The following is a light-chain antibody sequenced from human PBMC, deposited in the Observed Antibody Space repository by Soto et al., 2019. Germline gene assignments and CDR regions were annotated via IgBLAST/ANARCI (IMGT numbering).Light chain of an antibody. CDR3: IAWDDSLKGPV. CDR1: SSNIGRNA. Sequence: QSVLTQPPSASGTPGQRVTISCSGSSSNIGRNAVNWYQQVPGTAPKLLIYSHDQRPSVVPDRFSGSKSGTSASLAISGLQSEDEDNYYCIAWDDSLKGPVFGGGTKLTVL. CDR2: SHD. J-gene: IGLJ3*02. V-gene: IGLV1-44*01.